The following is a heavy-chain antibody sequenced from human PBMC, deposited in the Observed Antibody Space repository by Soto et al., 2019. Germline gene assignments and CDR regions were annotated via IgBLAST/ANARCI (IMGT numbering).Heavy chain of an antibody. CDR2: INESGST. V-gene: IGHV4-34*01. CDR1: GQSFSGHS. J-gene: IGHJ4*02. Sequence: QVQLQQWGAGLVKPSETLSLSCAVYGQSFSGHSWAWIRQPPGKGLEWIGEINESGSTYYNPSLKSRVTISTDTSKNQFSLKLSSVSAADTAAYFCGRGSGIVALPGELEDVNYDYWGQGTLVNVSS. CDR3: GRGSGIVALPGELEDVNYDY. D-gene: IGHD1-1*01.